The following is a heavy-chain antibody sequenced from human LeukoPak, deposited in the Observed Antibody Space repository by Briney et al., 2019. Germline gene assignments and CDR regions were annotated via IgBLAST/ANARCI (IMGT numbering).Heavy chain of an antibody. CDR3: ARFAVAGSRPFDY. CDR1: GGSISSYY. J-gene: IGHJ4*02. CDR2: IYYSGST. Sequence: SETLSLTCTVSGGSISSYYWSWIRQPPGKGLEWIGYIYYSGSTNYNPSLKSRVTISVDTSKNQFSLKLSSVTAADTAVYYCARFAVAGSRPFDYWGQGTLVTVSS. V-gene: IGHV4-59*01. D-gene: IGHD6-19*01.